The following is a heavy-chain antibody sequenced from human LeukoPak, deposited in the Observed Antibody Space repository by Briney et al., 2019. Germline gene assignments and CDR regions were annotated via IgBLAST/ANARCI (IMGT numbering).Heavy chain of an antibody. CDR1: GGSISSYY. CDR2: IYYSGST. CDR3: ARLRPVAGYDAFDI. Sequence: SETLSLTCSVSGGSISSYYWSWIRQPPGKGLEWIGYIYYSGSTNYNPSLKSRVTMSVDTSKNQFSLKLTSVTAADTAVYYCARLRPVAGYDAFDIWGHGTMVTVSS. D-gene: IGHD6-19*01. V-gene: IGHV4-59*08. J-gene: IGHJ3*02.